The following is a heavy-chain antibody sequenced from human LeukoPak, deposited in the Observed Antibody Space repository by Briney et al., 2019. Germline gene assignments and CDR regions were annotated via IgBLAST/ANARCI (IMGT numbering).Heavy chain of an antibody. CDR3: ARGDTAMATPYFDY. Sequence: PSETLSLTCTVSGGSISSYYWSWIRQPPGKRLEWIGYIYYSGSTNYNPSLKSRVTIPVDTSKNQFSLKLSSVTAADTAVYYCARGDTAMATPYFDYWGQGTLVTVSS. J-gene: IGHJ4*02. V-gene: IGHV4-59*01. D-gene: IGHD5-18*01. CDR1: GGSISSYY. CDR2: IYYSGST.